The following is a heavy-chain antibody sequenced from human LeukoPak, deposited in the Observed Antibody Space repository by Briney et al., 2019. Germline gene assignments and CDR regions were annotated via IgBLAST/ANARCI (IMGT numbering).Heavy chain of an antibody. CDR3: ARGPNSNWSGLDF. D-gene: IGHD6-6*01. V-gene: IGHV3-74*01. Sequence: HPGGSLRLSCTASGFSFSGHWMHWARQLPGEGLVWVSRISPTGSTTSYADSVKGRFTVSRDNAKNTLYLQVNNLRVEDTAVYYCARGPNSNWSGLDFWGQGTLLTVSS. CDR2: ISPTGSTT. J-gene: IGHJ4*02. CDR1: GFSFSGHW.